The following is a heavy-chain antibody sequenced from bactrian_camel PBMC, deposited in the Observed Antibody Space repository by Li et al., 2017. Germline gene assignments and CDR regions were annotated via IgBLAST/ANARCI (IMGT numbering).Heavy chain of an antibody. J-gene: IGHJ6*01. CDR2: LYTDGIT. D-gene: IGHD3*01. Sequence: VQLVESGGGSVQAGGSLRLSCAASGFTFSSFIMRWVRQAPGKGLEWVSNLYTDGITHYADSVKGRFTISKDNAKSTLYLQMNSLKPEDTAMYYCAADIIHGYCPGSWWGGSGFGYWGQGTQVTVS. CDR3: AADIIHGYCPGSWWGGSGFGY. CDR1: GFTFSSFI. V-gene: IGHV3S10*01.